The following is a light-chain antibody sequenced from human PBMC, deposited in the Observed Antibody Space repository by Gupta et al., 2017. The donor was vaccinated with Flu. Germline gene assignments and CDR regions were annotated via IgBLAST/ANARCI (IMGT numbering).Light chain of an antibody. V-gene: IGLV2-14*01. CDR2: EVT. CDR1: ASDVGGYHY. Sequence: QSALTQPASVSGSLGQSITISCTGTASDVGGYHYVSWYQQHPGKAPRLIIYEVTSRPSGVSHRFSGSKSGNMASLTISGLQAEDEADYYCSSYTASATWVFGGGTKLTV. CDR3: SSYTASATWV. J-gene: IGLJ3*02.